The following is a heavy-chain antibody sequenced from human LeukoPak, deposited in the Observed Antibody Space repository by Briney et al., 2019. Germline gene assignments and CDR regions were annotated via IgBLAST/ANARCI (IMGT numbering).Heavy chain of an antibody. J-gene: IGHJ5*01. CDR1: GFTLSDYY. V-gene: IGHV3-7*03. CDR3: ARDPRDDHNSLDS. CDR2: IKEDGSAR. Sequence: PGGSLRLSCATSGFTLSDYYMNWVRQAPGKGLEWVANIKEDGSARYYVDSVKGRFTISRDNAKNSLYLQMTSLRAEDTAMYYCARDPRDDHNSLDSWGQGTQVTVSS.